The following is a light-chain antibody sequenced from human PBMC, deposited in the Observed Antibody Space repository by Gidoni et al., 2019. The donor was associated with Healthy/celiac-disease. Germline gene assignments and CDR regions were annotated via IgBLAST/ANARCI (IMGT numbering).Light chain of an antibody. J-gene: IGLJ3*02. Sequence: QSVLTQPPSASGTPGQRVTISCSGSSSNIGSNSVKWYQQLPGTAPNLLIYTNNQRPSGVPDRFSGSKSGTSASLAISGLQSEDEAHYYCAAWDDSLNGWVFGGGTKLTVL. CDR1: SSNIGSNS. CDR3: AAWDDSLNGWV. V-gene: IGLV1-44*01. CDR2: TNN.